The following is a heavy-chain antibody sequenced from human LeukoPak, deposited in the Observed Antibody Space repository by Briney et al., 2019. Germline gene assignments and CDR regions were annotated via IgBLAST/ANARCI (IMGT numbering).Heavy chain of an antibody. CDR3: ARGATMVRGVIIKVGWFDP. Sequence: SETLSLTCTVSGGSISSYYWSWIRQPPGKGLEWIGYIYYSGSTNYNPSLKSRVTISVDTSKNQFSLKLSSVTAADTAVYYCARGATMVRGVIIKVGWFDPWGQGTLVTVSS. J-gene: IGHJ5*02. V-gene: IGHV4-59*01. CDR2: IYYSGST. CDR1: GGSISSYY. D-gene: IGHD3-10*01.